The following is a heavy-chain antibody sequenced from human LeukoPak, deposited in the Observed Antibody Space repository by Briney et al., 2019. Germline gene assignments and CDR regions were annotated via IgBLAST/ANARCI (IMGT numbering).Heavy chain of an antibody. D-gene: IGHD2/OR15-2a*01. CDR1: GYTFTGYY. Sequence: ASVKVSCKASGYTFTGYYMHWVRQAPGQGLEWMGWINPNSGGTNYAQKFQGRVTMTRDTSISTAYMELSRLRSDDTAVYYCARSKFLSYYYYMDVWGKGTTVTVSS. J-gene: IGHJ6*03. CDR3: ARSKFLSYYYYMDV. V-gene: IGHV1-2*02. CDR2: INPNSGGT.